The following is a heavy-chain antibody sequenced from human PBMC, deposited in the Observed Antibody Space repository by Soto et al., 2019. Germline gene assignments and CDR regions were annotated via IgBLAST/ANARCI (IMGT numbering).Heavy chain of an antibody. CDR2: IYYNENT. CDR3: ARDFRGAADGKTFSYGVDV. Sequence: QVQLQESGPGLVKPSGTLSLTCTVSGDSISGNKWWSWVRQPPGKGLEWIGEIYYNENTNYNPSLKSRVSISVDMSKNQFSLMLSSVTAADTALYYCARDFRGAADGKTFSYGVDVWGRGTTVTVSS. CDR1: GDSISGNKW. D-gene: IGHD6-13*01. V-gene: IGHV4-4*02. J-gene: IGHJ6*02.